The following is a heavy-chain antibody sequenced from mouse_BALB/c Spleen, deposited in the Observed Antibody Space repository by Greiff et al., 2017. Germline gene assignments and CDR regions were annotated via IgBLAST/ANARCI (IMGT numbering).Heavy chain of an antibody. CDR1: GFAFSSYD. CDR3: ARHPPGY. J-gene: IGHJ4*01. D-gene: IGHD4-1*01. V-gene: IGHV5-12-1*01. CDR2: ISSGGGST. Sequence: EVQLVESGGGLVKPGGSLKLSCAASGFAFSSYDMSWVRQTPEKRLEWVAYISSGGGSTYYPDTVKGRYTISRDNAKNTLYLQMSSLKSEDTAMYYCARHPPGYWGQGTSVTVSS.